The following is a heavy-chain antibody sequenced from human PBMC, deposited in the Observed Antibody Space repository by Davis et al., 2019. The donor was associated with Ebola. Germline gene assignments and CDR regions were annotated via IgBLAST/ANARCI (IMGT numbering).Heavy chain of an antibody. CDR2: ISWNSGSI. J-gene: IGHJ3*02. V-gene: IGHV3-9*01. CDR3: AKAKIVVVTTSAFDI. D-gene: IGHD2-21*02. Sequence: SLKISCAASGFTFDDYAMHWVRQAPGKGLEWVSGISWNSGSIGYADSVKGRFTISRDNAKNSLYLQMNSLRAEDTALYYCAKAKIVVVTTSAFDIWGQGTMVTVSS. CDR1: GFTFDDYA.